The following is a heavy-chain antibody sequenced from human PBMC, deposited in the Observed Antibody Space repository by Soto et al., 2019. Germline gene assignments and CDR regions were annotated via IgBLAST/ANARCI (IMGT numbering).Heavy chain of an antibody. J-gene: IGHJ6*01. D-gene: IGHD6-6*01. CDR1: GYPFTGPY. CDR3: ARDFRTSSHGVEV. CDR2: INPSSGGT. Sequence: ASVKVSCKASGYPFTGPYIYWVRQAPGQGLEWMGWINPSSGGTEFAEKFQGRVTVTRDTSIRTVFLELNSLTSDDTGVYFCARDFRTSSHGVEVWGQGTAVMVSS. V-gene: IGHV1-2*02.